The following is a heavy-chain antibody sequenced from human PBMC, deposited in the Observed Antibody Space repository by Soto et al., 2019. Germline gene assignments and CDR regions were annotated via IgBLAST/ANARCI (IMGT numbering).Heavy chain of an antibody. J-gene: IGHJ6*03. CDR3: ARFGSSAARPDYYHYMDV. CDR1: GFTFDDYG. Sequence: PGGPLRLSCAASGFTFDDYGMSWVRQAPGKGLEWVSGINWNGGSTGYADSVKGRFTISRDNAKNSLYLQMNSLRAEDTALYHCARFGSSAARPDYYHYMDVWGKGTTVTVSS. V-gene: IGHV3-20*01. D-gene: IGHD6-6*01. CDR2: INWNGGST.